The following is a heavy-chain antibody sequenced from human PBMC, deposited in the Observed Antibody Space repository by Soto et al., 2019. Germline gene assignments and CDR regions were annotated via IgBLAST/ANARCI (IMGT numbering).Heavy chain of an antibody. CDR1: GFTFSSYG. V-gene: IGHV3-33*01. J-gene: IGHJ1*01. CDR3: VREGDDYVWGSYRFFQH. Sequence: QVQLVESGGGVVQPGRSLRLSCAASGFTFSSYGMHWVRQAPGKGLEWVAVIWYDGSNKYYADSVKGRFTISRDNSKNTLYLQMNSLRAEDTAVYYCVREGDDYVWGSYRFFQHWGQGTLVTVSS. D-gene: IGHD3-16*02. CDR2: IWYDGSNK.